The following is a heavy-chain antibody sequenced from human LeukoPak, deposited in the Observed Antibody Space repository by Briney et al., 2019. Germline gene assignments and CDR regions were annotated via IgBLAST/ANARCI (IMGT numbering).Heavy chain of an antibody. CDR2: IYHSGST. V-gene: IGHV4-30-2*01. J-gene: IGHJ4*02. CDR3: ASPMTTVDY. CDR1: GGSISSGGYY. D-gene: IGHD4-11*01. Sequence: SETLSLTCTVSGGSISSGGYYWSWIRQPPGKGLEWIGYIYHSGSTYYNPSLKSRVTISVDRSKNQFSLKLSSVTAADTAVYYCASPMTTVDYWGQGILVTVSS.